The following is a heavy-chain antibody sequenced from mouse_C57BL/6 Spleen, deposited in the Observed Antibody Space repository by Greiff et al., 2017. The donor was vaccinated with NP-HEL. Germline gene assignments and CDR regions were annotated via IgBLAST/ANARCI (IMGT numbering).Heavy chain of an antibody. CDR3: TVHDGYYSHWYFDV. V-gene: IGHV1-15*01. J-gene: IGHJ1*03. CDR2: IDPETGGT. D-gene: IGHD2-3*01. Sequence: VQLQQSGAELVRPGASVTLSCKASGYTFTDYEMHWVKQTPVHGLEWIGAIDPETGGTAYNQKFKGKAILTADKSSSTAYMELRSLTSEDSAVYYCTVHDGYYSHWYFDVWGTGTTVTVSS. CDR1: GYTFTDYE.